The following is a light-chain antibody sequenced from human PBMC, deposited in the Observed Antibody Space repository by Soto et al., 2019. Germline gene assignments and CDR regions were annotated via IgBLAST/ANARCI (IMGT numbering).Light chain of an antibody. J-gene: IGLJ2*01. V-gene: IGLV2-14*01. CDR2: DVS. Sequence: QSALTQPASVSGSPGQSITISCTGTSSDVGGYNYVSWYRQHPGKAPKLMIYDVSNRPSGVSNRFSGSKSGNTASLTISGLQAEDEADYYCSSYTSSSTPHVVFGGGTKLTVL. CDR1: SSDVGGYNY. CDR3: SSYTSSSTPHVV.